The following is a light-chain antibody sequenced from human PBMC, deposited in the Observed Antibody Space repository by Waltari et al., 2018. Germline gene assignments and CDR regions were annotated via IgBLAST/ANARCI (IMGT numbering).Light chain of an antibody. CDR2: AAS. Sequence: DIQLTQSPSFLSASVGDRDTITCRASQGINSYLAWYQQNPGKAPKLLIYAASTLQSGVPSRFSGSESGTEFTLTISSLQPEDFATYYCQQLHTYPITFGQGTLLEIK. CDR3: QQLHTYPIT. V-gene: IGKV1-9*01. CDR1: QGINSY. J-gene: IGKJ5*01.